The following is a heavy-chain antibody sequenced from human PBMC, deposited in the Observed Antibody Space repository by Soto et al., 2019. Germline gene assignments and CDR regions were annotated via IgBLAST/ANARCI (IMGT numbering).Heavy chain of an antibody. CDR2: ISTSGSST. CDR3: ANLAKNYYHYMDV. J-gene: IGHJ6*03. Sequence: QVQLVESGGGLVKPGGSLRLSCAASGFSFSDYYMSWIRQAPGKGLEWVSLISTSGSSTDYADSVKGRFTISRDNAKNSLSLQMNSLRAEDTAVYYSANLAKNYYHYMDVWGKGTTVTVSS. CDR1: GFSFSDYY. D-gene: IGHD1-26*01. V-gene: IGHV3-11*01.